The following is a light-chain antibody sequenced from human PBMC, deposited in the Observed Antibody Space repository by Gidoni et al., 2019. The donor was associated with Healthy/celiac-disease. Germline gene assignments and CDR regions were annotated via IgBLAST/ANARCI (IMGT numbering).Light chain of an antibody. CDR3: QQRSNWPPWLT. J-gene: IGKJ4*01. Sequence: EIVLTQSPATLSVSPGERDNLSCRARQSVSSYLAWYQQQPGPAPRLLIYDASHRSTGIPAMFSVSWSWTYFPPTISSLEPEDFAVYYCQQRSNWPPWLTFGGGTKVEIK. CDR1: QSVSSY. V-gene: IGKV3-11*01. CDR2: DAS.